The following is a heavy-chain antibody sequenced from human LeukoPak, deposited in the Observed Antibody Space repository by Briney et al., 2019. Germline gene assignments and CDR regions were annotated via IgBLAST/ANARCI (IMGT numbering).Heavy chain of an antibody. V-gene: IGHV1-3*01. CDR2: INPGNGDT. CDR3: ARERRHCRVNCYSVYYYALDV. Sequence: ASVKVSCKGSGYTFTNYAVHWVRQAPGQRLEWLGWINPGNGDTKYSQNFQGRVTVTSDTSAATAYVELNSLTSEDTAVYYRARERRHCRVNCYSVYYYALDVWGQGTTVTVSS. CDR1: GYTFTNYA. J-gene: IGHJ6*02. D-gene: IGHD2-15*01.